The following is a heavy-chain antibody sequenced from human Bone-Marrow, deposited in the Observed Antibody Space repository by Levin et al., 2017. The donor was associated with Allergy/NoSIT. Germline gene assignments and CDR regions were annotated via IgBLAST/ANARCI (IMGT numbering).Heavy chain of an antibody. CDR2: ISYDGSNK. CDR3: AKDLQHLQLWPFQNPFDY. V-gene: IGHV3-30*18. J-gene: IGHJ4*02. D-gene: IGHD5-18*01. Sequence: GESLKISCAASGFTFSSYGMHWVRQAPGKGLEWVAVISYDGSNKYYADSVKGRFTISRDNSKNTLYLQMNSLRAEDTAVYYCAKDLQHLQLWPFQNPFDYWGQGTLVTVSS. CDR1: GFTFSSYG.